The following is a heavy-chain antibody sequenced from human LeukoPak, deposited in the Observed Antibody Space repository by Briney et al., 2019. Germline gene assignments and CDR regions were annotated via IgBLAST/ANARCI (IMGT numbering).Heavy chain of an antibody. CDR2: ISWNSGSI. J-gene: IGHJ4*02. Sequence: GGSLRLSCAASGFTFDDYDMHWVRQAPGKGLEWVSGISWNSGSIGYADSVKGRFTISRDNAKNSLYLQMNSLRAEDTALYYCAKDRGITMVRGVYFDYWGQGTLVTVSS. CDR1: GFTFDDYD. V-gene: IGHV3-9*01. D-gene: IGHD3-10*01. CDR3: AKDRGITMVRGVYFDY.